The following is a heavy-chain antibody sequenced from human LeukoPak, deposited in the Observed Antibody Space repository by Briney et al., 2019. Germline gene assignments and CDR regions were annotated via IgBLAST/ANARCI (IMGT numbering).Heavy chain of an antibody. CDR3: ARGGDYKNDY. D-gene: IGHD4-17*01. CDR1: GFTFSSYW. V-gene: IGHV3-74*01. Sequence: GGSLRLSCAASGFTFSSYWMHWVGQTPGKGLVWVSRINGAGSSISYADSVKGRVTISRDNAKNTLYLQMNNLRAEDTAVYYCARGGDYKNDYWGQGTLVTVSS. CDR2: INGAGSSI. J-gene: IGHJ4*02.